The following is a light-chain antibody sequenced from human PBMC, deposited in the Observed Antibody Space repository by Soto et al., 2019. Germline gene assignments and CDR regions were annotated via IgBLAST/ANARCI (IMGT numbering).Light chain of an antibody. CDR3: QQYNNWPRT. V-gene: IGKV3-15*01. Sequence: ILMTQSPATLSVSPGERATLSCRASQSVSSNLAWYQQKPGQAPRLLIYAASTRATGIPARFSGRGSGTEFTLTISSLQSEDFAVYYCQQYNNWPRTFGQGTKVDIK. CDR1: QSVSSN. CDR2: AAS. J-gene: IGKJ1*01.